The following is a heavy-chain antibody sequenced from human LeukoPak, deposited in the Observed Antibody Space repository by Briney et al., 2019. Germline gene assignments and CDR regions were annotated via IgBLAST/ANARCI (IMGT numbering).Heavy chain of an antibody. Sequence: ASVKVSCKASGYTFTSYYMHWVRQAPGQGLEWMGIINPSGGSTSYAQKFQGRVTMTRDTSISTAYMELSRLRSEDTAVYYCARDSAAAGNDYWGQGTLDTVSS. CDR1: GYTFTSYY. CDR2: INPSGGST. D-gene: IGHD6-13*01. CDR3: ARDSAAAGNDY. J-gene: IGHJ4*02. V-gene: IGHV1-46*01.